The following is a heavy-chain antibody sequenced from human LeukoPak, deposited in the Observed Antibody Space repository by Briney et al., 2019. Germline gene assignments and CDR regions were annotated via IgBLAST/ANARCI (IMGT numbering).Heavy chain of an antibody. J-gene: IGHJ5*02. CDR3: AGAIVVGVAATPVLNWFDP. V-gene: IGHV1-69*13. Sequence: SVKVSCKASGGTFSSYAISWVRQAPGQGLEWMGGIIPIFGTANYAQKFQGRVTITADESTSTAYMELSSLRSEDTAVYYCAGAIVVGVAATPVLNWFDPWGQGTLVTVSS. CDR2: IIPIFGTA. CDR1: GGTFSSYA. D-gene: IGHD2-15*01.